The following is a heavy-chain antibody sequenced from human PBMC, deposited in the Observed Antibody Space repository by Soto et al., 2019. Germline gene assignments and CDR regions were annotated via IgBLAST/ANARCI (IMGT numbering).Heavy chain of an antibody. D-gene: IGHD2-2*02. CDR1: GYTFTGYY. V-gene: IGHV1-2*04. J-gene: IGHJ6*02. CDR2: INPNSGGT. CDR3: AREQVLAYCSSTSCYNYYYGMDV. Sequence: QVQLVQSGAEVKKPGASVKVSCKASGYTFTGYYMHWVRQAPGQGLEWMGWINPNSGGTNYAQKFQGWVTMTRDTSISTANMELRRLRSDDTDVYYCAREQVLAYCSSTSCYNYYYGMDVWGQGTTVTVSS.